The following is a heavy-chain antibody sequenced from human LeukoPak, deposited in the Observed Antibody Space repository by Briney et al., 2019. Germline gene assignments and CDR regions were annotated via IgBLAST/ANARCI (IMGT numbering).Heavy chain of an antibody. D-gene: IGHD1-14*01. Sequence: SETLSLTCTVSGVSISSYQWTWIRQPPGKGLEWIGYIYHSGSTNYNPSLKSRVTISVDTSKDQFSLKLSSMTAADTAVYYCARHPGENWFDPWGQGTLVTVSS. CDR2: IYHSGST. CDR1: GVSISSYQ. CDR3: ARHPGENWFDP. V-gene: IGHV4-59*01. J-gene: IGHJ5*02.